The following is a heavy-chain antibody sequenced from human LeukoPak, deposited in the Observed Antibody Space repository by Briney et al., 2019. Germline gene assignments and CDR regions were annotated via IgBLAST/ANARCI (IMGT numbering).Heavy chain of an antibody. V-gene: IGHV3-23*01. CDR3: AFGRTGTLWSPLDY. CDR1: GFTFSNYA. Sequence: GGSLRLSCAASGFTFSNYAMSWVRQAPGKGLEWVSTISGSGGSTYYADSVKGRFTISRDNSKNTLYLQMNTLRAEDTAVYYCAFGRTGTLWSPLDYWGQGTLVTVSS. CDR2: ISGSGGST. D-gene: IGHD2-21*01. J-gene: IGHJ4*02.